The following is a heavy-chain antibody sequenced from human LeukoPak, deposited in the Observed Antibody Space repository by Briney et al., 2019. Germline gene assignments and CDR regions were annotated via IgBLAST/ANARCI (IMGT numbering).Heavy chain of an antibody. CDR2: IIPLLDIT. V-gene: IGHV1-69*04. CDR1: GGTLSNYG. D-gene: IGHD2-2*01. J-gene: IGHJ6*02. CDR3: ATDGPAAMGADYLYGLDV. Sequence: SVKVSCKASGGTLSNYGISWVRQAPGQGLEWMGRIIPLLDITTYAERFQGRVTITADKSTSTAYLEVSSLRSKDTAVYYCATDGPAAMGADYLYGLDVWGPGTTVSISS.